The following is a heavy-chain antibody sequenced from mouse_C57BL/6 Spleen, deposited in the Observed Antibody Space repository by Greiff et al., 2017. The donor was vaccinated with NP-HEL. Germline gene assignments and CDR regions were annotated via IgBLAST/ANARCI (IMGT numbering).Heavy chain of an antibody. CDR3: ARRGYGSSYYARDY. V-gene: IGHV1-50*01. D-gene: IGHD1-1*01. CDR2: IDPSDSYT. CDR1: GYTFTSYW. J-gene: IGHJ4*01. Sequence: VQLQQSGAELVKPGASVKLSCKASGYTFTSYWMQWVKQRPGQGLEWIGEIDPSDSYTNYNQKFKGKATLTVDTSSSTAYMQLSSLTSDDSAVYYCARRGYGSSYYARDYWGQGTSVTVSS.